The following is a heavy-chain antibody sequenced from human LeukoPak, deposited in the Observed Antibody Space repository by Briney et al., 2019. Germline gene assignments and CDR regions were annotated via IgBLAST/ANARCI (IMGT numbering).Heavy chain of an antibody. V-gene: IGHV1-69*01. Sequence: SVKVSCKASGGTFSSYAISWVRQAPGQGLEWMGGIIPIFGTANYAQKFQGRVTITADESTSTAYMELGSLRSEDTAVYYCALIAAAGNWADNWFDPWGQGTLVTVSS. D-gene: IGHD6-13*01. J-gene: IGHJ5*02. CDR1: GGTFSSYA. CDR2: IIPIFGTA. CDR3: ALIAAAGNWADNWFDP.